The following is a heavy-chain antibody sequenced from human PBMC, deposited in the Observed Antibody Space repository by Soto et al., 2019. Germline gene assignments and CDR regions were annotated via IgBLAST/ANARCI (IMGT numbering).Heavy chain of an antibody. CDR1: GFTFSSYW. J-gene: IGHJ4*02. CDR2: IKQDGSEK. CDR3: ARDGGYCSGGSCYTNSHDN. Sequence: GGSLRLSCAASGFTFSSYWMSWVRQAPGKGLEWVANIKQDGSEKYYVDSVKGRFTISRDNAKNSLYLQMNSLRAEDTAVYYCARDGGYCSGGSCYTNSHDNWGQGTLVTVSS. V-gene: IGHV3-7*01. D-gene: IGHD2-15*01.